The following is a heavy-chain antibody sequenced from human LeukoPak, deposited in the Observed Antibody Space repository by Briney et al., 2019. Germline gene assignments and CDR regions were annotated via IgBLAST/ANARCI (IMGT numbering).Heavy chain of an antibody. J-gene: IGHJ6*03. CDR2: ISGSGGST. CDR1: GFTFSSYA. Sequence: PGGSLRLSCAASGFTFSSYAMSWLRQAPGKGLEWVSAISGSGGSTYYADSVKGRFTISRDNSKNTLYLQMNSLRAEDTAVYYCAKEGFYCSGGSCYSFFYYYMDVWGKGTTVTVSS. V-gene: IGHV3-23*01. CDR3: AKEGFYCSGGSCYSFFYYYMDV. D-gene: IGHD2-15*01.